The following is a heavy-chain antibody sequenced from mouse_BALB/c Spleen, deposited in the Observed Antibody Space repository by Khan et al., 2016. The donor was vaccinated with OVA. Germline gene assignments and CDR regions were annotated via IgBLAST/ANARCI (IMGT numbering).Heavy chain of an antibody. Sequence: VQLKQSGPGLVKPSQSLSLTCTVTGYSITSDYAWNWIRQFPGNKLEWMGYISSSGSTNYNPALKSRISITRDTSKNQFFLQLNSVTTEDTATYDCARVGSRYHYALDYWGQGTSVTVSS. J-gene: IGHJ4*01. CDR2: ISSSGST. CDR1: GYSITSDYA. V-gene: IGHV3-2*02. D-gene: IGHD2-2*01. CDR3: ARVGSRYHYALDY.